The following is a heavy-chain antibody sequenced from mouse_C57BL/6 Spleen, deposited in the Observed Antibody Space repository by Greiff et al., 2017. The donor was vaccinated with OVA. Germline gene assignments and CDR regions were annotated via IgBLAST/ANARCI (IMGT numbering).Heavy chain of an antibody. V-gene: IGHV10-1*01. J-gene: IGHJ4*01. CDR3: VRQEDDVYLYYYAMDY. CDR1: GFSFNTYA. Sequence: EVQLVESGGGLVQPKGSLKLSCAASGFSFNTYAMNWVRQAPGKGLEWVARIRSKSNNYATYYADSVKDRFTISRDDSERMLYLQMNNLKTEDTAMYYCVRQEDDVYLYYYAMDYWGQGTSVTVSS. D-gene: IGHD2-3*01. CDR2: IRSKSNNYAT.